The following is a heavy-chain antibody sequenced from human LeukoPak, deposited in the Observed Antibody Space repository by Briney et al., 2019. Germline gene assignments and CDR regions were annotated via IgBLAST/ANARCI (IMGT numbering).Heavy chain of an antibody. J-gene: IGHJ1*01. Sequence: PGGSLRLSCAASGFTVSSNYMSWVRQAPGKGLEWVSVIYSGGSTYYADSVKGRFTISRDNSKNTLYLQMNSLRAEDTAVYYCASVGSYFDFQHWGQGTLVTVPS. CDR3: ASVGSYFDFQH. V-gene: IGHV3-66*01. CDR1: GFTVSSNY. CDR2: IYSGGST. D-gene: IGHD1-26*01.